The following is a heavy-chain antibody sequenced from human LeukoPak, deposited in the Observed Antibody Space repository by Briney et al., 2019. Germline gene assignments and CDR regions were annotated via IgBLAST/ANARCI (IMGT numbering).Heavy chain of an antibody. CDR3: ANRPTVAVAGMGKAFDI. CDR2: IRYDGSNK. CDR1: GFTFSTYV. D-gene: IGHD6-19*01. V-gene: IGHV3-30*02. J-gene: IGHJ3*02. Sequence: GGSLRLSCAASGFTFSTYVMHWVRQAPGKGLEWVAFIRYDGSNKYYADSVKGRFTISRDNSKNTLYLQMNSLRAEDTAVYYCANRPTVAVAGMGKAFDIWGQGKMVTVSS.